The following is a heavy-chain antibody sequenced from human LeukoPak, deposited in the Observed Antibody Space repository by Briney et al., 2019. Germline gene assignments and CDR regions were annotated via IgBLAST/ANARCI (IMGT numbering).Heavy chain of an antibody. Sequence: GGSLRLSCAASGFNFIEYSMNWVRQAPGKGLEWISYIGISSGNTKYADSVKGRFTIYRDKARNSLYLQMNSLRVEDTAVYYCARDHRYAFDNWGHGTLVTVSS. CDR2: IGISSGNT. CDR3: ARDHRYAFDN. V-gene: IGHV3-48*01. CDR1: GFNFIEYS. J-gene: IGHJ4*01. D-gene: IGHD5-12*01.